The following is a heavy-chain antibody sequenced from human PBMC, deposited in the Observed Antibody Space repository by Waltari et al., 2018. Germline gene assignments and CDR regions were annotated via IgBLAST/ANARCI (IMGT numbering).Heavy chain of an antibody. D-gene: IGHD4-17*01. CDR1: GFPFSTFG. V-gene: IGHV3-21*03. CDR3: VRALTTPNDS. CDR2: ITGSGAYI. Sequence: EVQLVESGGGLVKPGGSLRPSCVASGFPFSTFGMSWVRQAPGKGLEWVSTITGSGAYIYYADSIKGRFTISRDNAKNSLYLHMNSLRDGDTAVYYCVRALTTPNDSWGQGTLVAVSS. J-gene: IGHJ5*01.